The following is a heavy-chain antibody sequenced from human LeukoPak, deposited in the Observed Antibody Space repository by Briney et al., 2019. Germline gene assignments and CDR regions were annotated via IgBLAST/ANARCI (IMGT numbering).Heavy chain of an antibody. Sequence: GGSLRLSCAASGFTFSSYSMNWVRQAPGKGLEWVSSISSSSSYIYYADSVKGRFTISRDNAKNSLYLQMNSLRAEDTAVYYCARGELTTVTSYYYYGMDVWGQGTTVTVSS. J-gene: IGHJ6*02. CDR3: ARGELTTVTSYYYYGMDV. D-gene: IGHD4-17*01. CDR2: ISSSSSYI. CDR1: GFTFSSYS. V-gene: IGHV3-21*01.